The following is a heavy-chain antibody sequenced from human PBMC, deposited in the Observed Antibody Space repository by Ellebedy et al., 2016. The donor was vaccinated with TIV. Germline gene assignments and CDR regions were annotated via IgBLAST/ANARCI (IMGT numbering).Heavy chain of an antibody. CDR3: ARDGIVGGTTEYYFDY. J-gene: IGHJ4*02. CDR2: ISTSGSPI. CDR1: GFTFSDYY. Sequence: GESLKISCAASGFTFSDYYMSWIRQTPGKGLEWISYISTSGSPIYYADSVKGRFTISRDNAKSSLYLQMSSLRAEDTAVYYCARDGIVGGTTEYYFDYWGQGTQVTVSS. D-gene: IGHD1-26*01. V-gene: IGHV3-11*01.